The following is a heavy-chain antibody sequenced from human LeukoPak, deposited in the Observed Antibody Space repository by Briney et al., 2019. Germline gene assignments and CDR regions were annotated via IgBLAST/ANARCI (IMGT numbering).Heavy chain of an antibody. V-gene: IGHV4-59*01. CDR2: IYYIGRT. Sequence: SETLSLTCTVSGGSISSYYWSWIRQPPGKGLEWIGYIYYIGRTNYNPSLKSRVTISIDTSKNQFSLKLTSVTAADTAVYYCARDLVTVTKGFDIWGQGTMVSVSS. J-gene: IGHJ3*02. CDR3: ARDLVTVTKGFDI. D-gene: IGHD4-17*01. CDR1: GGSISSYY.